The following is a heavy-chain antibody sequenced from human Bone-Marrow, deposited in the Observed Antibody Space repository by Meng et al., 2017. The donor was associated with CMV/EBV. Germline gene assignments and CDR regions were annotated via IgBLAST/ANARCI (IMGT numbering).Heavy chain of an antibody. D-gene: IGHD3-22*01. Sequence: VAHLLCVTSLFTAPDPLSLTCSVYGGSFSGYYWSWIRQSPGKGLDWIGEINHSGSTNYNPSLKSRVTISVDTSKNQFSLKLSSVTAADTAVYYCARGVDYYDSSGYYYWGQGTLVTVSS. CDR1: GGSFSGYY. CDR2: INHSGST. CDR3: ARGVDYYDSSGYYY. J-gene: IGHJ4*02. V-gene: IGHV4-34*01.